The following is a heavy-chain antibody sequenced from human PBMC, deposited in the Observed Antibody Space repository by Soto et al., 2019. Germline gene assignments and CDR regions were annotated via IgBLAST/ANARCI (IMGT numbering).Heavy chain of an antibody. Sequence: GGSLRLSCAASGFTFSSYWMHWVRQAPGKGLVWVSRINSDGSSTSYADSVKGRFTINPDTSKNQFSLQLNSVTPEDTAVYYCARDLGVVAGSHLKAEDYYYYGMDVWGQGTTVTVSS. V-gene: IGHV3-74*01. CDR3: ARDLGVVAGSHLKAEDYYYYGMDV. D-gene: IGHD2-21*02. CDR1: GFTFSSYW. CDR2: INSDGSST. J-gene: IGHJ6*02.